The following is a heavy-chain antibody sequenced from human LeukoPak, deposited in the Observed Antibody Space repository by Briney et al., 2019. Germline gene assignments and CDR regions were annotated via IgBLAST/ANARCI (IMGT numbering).Heavy chain of an antibody. CDR3: ARTGEWLLYSGFDY. Sequence: ASVKVSCKASGGTFSSYAISWVRQAPGQGLEWMGGIIPIFGTANYAQKFQGRVTITADESTRTAYMELSSLRSEDTAVYYCARTGEWLLYSGFDYWGQGTLVTVSS. CDR2: IIPIFGTA. D-gene: IGHD3-3*01. V-gene: IGHV1-69*13. CDR1: GGTFSSYA. J-gene: IGHJ4*02.